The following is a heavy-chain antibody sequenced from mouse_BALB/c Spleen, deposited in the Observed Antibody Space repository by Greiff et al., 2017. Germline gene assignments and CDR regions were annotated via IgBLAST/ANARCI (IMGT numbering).Heavy chain of an antibody. CDR3: ARRMITTWGFAY. CDR2: ISSGSSTI. CDR1: GFTFSSFG. Sequence: EVKLVESGGGLVQPGGSRKLSCAASGFTFSSFGMHWVRQAPEKGLEWVAYISSGSSTIYYADTVKGRFTISRDNPKNTLFLQMTSLRSEDTAMYYCARRMITTWGFAYWGQGTLVTVSA. V-gene: IGHV5-17*02. D-gene: IGHD2-4*01. J-gene: IGHJ3*01.